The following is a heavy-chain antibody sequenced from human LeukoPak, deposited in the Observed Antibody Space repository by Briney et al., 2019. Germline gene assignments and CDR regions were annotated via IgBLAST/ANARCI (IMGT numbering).Heavy chain of an antibody. CDR3: ARDDYGGDSFDS. CDR1: GYTFTSYG. V-gene: IGHV1-18*01. CDR2: ISAYNGNT. D-gene: IGHD4-23*01. J-gene: IGHJ4*02. Sequence: ASVKVSCKASGYTFTSYGISWVRQAPGQGLEWMGWISAYNGNTNYAQKLQGRVTMTTDTSTSTAYLELSRLRSDDTAVYYCARDDYGGDSFDSWGQGTLVTVSS.